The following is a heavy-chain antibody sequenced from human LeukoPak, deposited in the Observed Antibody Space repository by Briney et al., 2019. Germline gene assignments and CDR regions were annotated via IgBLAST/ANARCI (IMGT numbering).Heavy chain of an antibody. Sequence: GGSLRLSCAASGFTVSSNYMSWVRQAPGKGLGWLAFIRYDGSNTYYADSVKGRFTIYRDNSNNRLYLQMNSLRAEDTAVYYCAKDSSTSYYASRSYGGSVDYWGQGTLVTVSS. CDR1: GFTVSSNY. CDR2: IRYDGSNT. V-gene: IGHV3-30*02. J-gene: IGHJ4*02. CDR3: AKDSSTSYYASRSYGGSVDY. D-gene: IGHD3-10*01.